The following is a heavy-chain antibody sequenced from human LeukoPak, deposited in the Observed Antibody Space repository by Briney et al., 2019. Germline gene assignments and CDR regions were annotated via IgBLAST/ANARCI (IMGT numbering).Heavy chain of an antibody. D-gene: IGHD6-13*01. CDR2: ITSNSDSNHI. Sequence: GGSLRLSCAASGFNFNNYNMHWVRQAPGKGLEWVSSITSNSDSNHIYYADSVKGRFTISRDNAKNSLYLQMNSLRAEDTAVYFCARTPFATAGGDYWGQGALVTVSS. J-gene: IGHJ4*02. CDR3: ARTPFATAGGDY. V-gene: IGHV3-21*01. CDR1: GFNFNNYN.